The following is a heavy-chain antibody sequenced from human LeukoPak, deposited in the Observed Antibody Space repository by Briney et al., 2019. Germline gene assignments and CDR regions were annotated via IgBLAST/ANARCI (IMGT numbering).Heavy chain of an antibody. CDR2: IYYSGST. CDR3: ARSIRGSSCDY. D-gene: IGHD6-6*01. J-gene: IGHJ4*02. CDR1: GGSISSYY. Sequence: SETLSLTCTVSGGSISSYYWSWIRQPPGKGLEWIGYIYYSGSTNYNPSLKSRVTISVDTSKNQFSLKLSSVTAADTAVYYCARSIRGSSCDYWGQGTLVTVSS. V-gene: IGHV4-59*08.